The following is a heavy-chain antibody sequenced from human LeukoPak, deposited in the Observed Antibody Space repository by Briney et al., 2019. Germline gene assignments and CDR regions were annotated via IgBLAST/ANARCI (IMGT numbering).Heavy chain of an antibody. V-gene: IGHV4-61*01. Sequence: SETLSLTRTVSGGSISSSYYYWGWIRQPPGKGLEWIGYIHYSGSTSDNPSLKSRVTISVDTSKNQISLKLSSVTAADTAVYFCARDLHSSAYQGHGWFDPWGQGTLVTVSS. J-gene: IGHJ5*02. CDR1: GGSISSSYYY. CDR2: IHYSGST. D-gene: IGHD3-22*01. CDR3: ARDLHSSAYQGHGWFDP.